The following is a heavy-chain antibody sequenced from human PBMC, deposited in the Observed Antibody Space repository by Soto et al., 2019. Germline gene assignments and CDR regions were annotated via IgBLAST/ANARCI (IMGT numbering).Heavy chain of an antibody. D-gene: IGHD4-17*01. CDR2: IWYDGSNK. CDR3: ATDDYGDSGWFDP. Sequence: VQLVESGGGVVQPGRSLRLSCAASGFTFSSYGMHWVRQAPGKGLEWVAVIWYDGSNKYYADSVKGRFTISRDNSKNTLYLQMNSLRAEDTAVYYCATDDYGDSGWFDPWGQGTLVTVSS. V-gene: IGHV3-33*01. J-gene: IGHJ5*02. CDR1: GFTFSSYG.